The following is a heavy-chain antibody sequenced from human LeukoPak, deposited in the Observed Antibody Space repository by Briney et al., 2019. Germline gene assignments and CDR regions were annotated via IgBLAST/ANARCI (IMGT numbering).Heavy chain of an antibody. V-gene: IGHV1-46*01. D-gene: IGHD1-1*01. Sequence: ASVKVSCKVSGYTLTELSMHWVRQAPGQGLGWMGIINPSGGSTSYAQKFQGRVTMTRDTSTSTVYMELSSLRSEDTAVYYCARDISGGRERFDYWGQGTLVTVSS. CDR2: INPSGGST. J-gene: IGHJ4*02. CDR3: ARDISGGRERFDY. CDR1: GYTLTELS.